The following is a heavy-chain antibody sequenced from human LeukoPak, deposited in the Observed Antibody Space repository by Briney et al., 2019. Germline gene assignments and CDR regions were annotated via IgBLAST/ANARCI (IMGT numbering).Heavy chain of an antibody. J-gene: IGHJ3*02. CDR3: ARTLPGCSSTSCYRGDAFDI. D-gene: IGHD2-2*02. Sequence: GGSLRLSCAASGFTFSSYAMSWVRQAPGKGLEWVSAISGSGGSTYYADSVKGRFTISRDNSKNTLYLQMNSLRAEDTAVYYCARTLPGCSSTSCYRGDAFDIWGQGQWSPSLQ. CDR2: ISGSGGST. V-gene: IGHV3-23*01. CDR1: GFTFSSYA.